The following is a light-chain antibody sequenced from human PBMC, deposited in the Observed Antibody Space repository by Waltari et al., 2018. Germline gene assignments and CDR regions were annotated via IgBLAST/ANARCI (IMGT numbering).Light chain of an antibody. CDR2: GDN. J-gene: IGLJ2*01. CDR3: QSHDSSLRWV. V-gene: IGLV1-40*01. CDR1: RSNIRAGYG. Sequence: QPALTQPHSVSRAPGQRVTIPCNGRRSNIRAGYGVQWLQQSPGTAPKVLISGDNIRPSGVPDRFSASKSGTSASLAITGVQPEDEAVYFCQSHDSSLRWVFGGGTKLTVL.